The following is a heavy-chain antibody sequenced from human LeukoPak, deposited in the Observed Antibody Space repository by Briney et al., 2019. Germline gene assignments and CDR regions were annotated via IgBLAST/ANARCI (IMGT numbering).Heavy chain of an antibody. Sequence: GGSLRLSCEVSGFTLSSYSMSWVRQAPGKGLEWVSSIRSSGRDIYYADSVRGRFTIARDDAKNSLYLQMDSLRAEDTAVYYCARGQGIAVAPLQHWGQGTLVTVSS. CDR1: GFTLSSYS. D-gene: IGHD6-19*01. CDR2: IRSSGRDI. CDR3: ARGQGIAVAPLQH. V-gene: IGHV3-21*01. J-gene: IGHJ1*01.